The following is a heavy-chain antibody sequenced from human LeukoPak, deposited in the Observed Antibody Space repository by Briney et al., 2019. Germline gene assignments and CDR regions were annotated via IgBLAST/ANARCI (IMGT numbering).Heavy chain of an antibody. CDR3: ARNGGYGYGYYYYYMDV. V-gene: IGHV1-2*02. CDR2: INPNSGGT. Sequence: RASVKVSCKASGYTFTGYYMHWVRQAPGQGLEWMGWINPNSGGTNYAQKFQGRVTMTRDTSISTAYMELSRLRSDDTAVYYCARNGGYGYGYYYYYMDVWGKGTTVTVSS. D-gene: IGHD5-18*01. CDR1: GYTFTGYY. J-gene: IGHJ6*03.